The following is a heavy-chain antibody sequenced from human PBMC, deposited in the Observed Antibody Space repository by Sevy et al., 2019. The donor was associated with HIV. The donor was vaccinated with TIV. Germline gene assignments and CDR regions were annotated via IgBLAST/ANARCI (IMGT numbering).Heavy chain of an antibody. D-gene: IGHD3-22*01. CDR3: AGGVVIGTTFDY. CDR2: ISSSGSLI. CDR1: GFTFSSYE. V-gene: IGHV3-48*03. J-gene: IGHJ4*02. Sequence: GGSLRLSCAASGFTFSSYEMNWVRQAPGKGLEWVSYISSSGSLIYYADSVKRRFTISRDNAKNSLYLQMNSLRAEDTAVYYCAGGVVIGTTFDYWGQGTLVTVSS.